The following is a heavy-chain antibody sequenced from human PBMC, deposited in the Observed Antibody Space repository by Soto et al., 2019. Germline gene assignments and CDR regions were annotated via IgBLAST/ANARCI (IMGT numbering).Heavy chain of an antibody. CDR2: IDPRDSYT. D-gene: IGHD6-13*01. J-gene: IGHJ4*02. CDR1: GYSFTSNW. V-gene: IGHV5-10-1*01. Sequence: GESLKISCRGSGYSFTSNWISWVRQMPGKGPEWMGRIDPRDSYTNYSPSFQGHVTISTDKSISTAYLQWSSLEASDTAMYYCARLRTAATGSDFDFCGPGTLVTVSS. CDR3: ARLRTAATGSDFDF.